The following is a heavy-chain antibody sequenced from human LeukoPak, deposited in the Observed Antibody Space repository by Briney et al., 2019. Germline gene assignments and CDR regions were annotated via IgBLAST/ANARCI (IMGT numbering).Heavy chain of an antibody. CDR1: GFTFSSYA. V-gene: IGHV3-23*01. CDR3: AKDFQHYYDSSGYDY. D-gene: IGHD3-22*01. CDR2: ISGSGGST. Sequence: PGGSLRLSCAASGFTFSSYAMSWVRQAPGKGLEWVSAISGSGGSTYYADSVKGRFTISRDNSKNTLYLQMNSLRAEDTAVYYCAKDFQHYYDSSGYDYWGQGTLVTVSS. J-gene: IGHJ4*02.